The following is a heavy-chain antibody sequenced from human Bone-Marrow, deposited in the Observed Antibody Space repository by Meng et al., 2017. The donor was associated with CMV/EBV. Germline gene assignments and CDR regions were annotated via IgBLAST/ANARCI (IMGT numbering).Heavy chain of an antibody. Sequence: GGSLRLSCAASGFTFSSYEMNWVRQAPGKGLEWVSYISSSGSTIYYADSVKGRFTISRDNAKNSLYLQMNSLRAEDTAVYYCAKDFVVVPAAIKATDLFDYWGQGTLVTVSS. CDR2: ISSSGSTI. CDR1: GFTFSSYE. V-gene: IGHV3-48*03. CDR3: AKDFVVVPAAIKATDLFDY. J-gene: IGHJ4*02. D-gene: IGHD2-2*02.